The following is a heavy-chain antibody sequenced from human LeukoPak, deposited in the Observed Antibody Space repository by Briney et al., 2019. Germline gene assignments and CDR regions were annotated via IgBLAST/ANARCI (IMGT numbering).Heavy chain of an antibody. J-gene: IGHJ4*02. CDR2: ISSSGSTI. V-gene: IGHV3-48*04. CDR3: ARMGYDSSGYLDY. Sequence: GGTLRLSCAAAGFTFSSYWKNWVRQAPGKGLEWVSYISSSGSTIYYADSVKGRFTISRDNAKNSLYLQMNSLRAEDTAVYYCARMGYDSSGYLDYWGQGTLVTVSS. CDR1: GFTFSSYW. D-gene: IGHD3-22*01.